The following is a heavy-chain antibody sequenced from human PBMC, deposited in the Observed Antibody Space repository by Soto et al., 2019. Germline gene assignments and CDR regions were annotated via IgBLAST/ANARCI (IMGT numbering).Heavy chain of an antibody. Sequence: PSETLSLTCTVSGASISEYYWSWIRQPPGKGLEWIGYIYYSGNTNYNPSLKSRVTISEDTSKNQISLKLTSVTAADTAVYYCTRDREYYDSSGLYLDYWGQGTLVTVS. D-gene: IGHD3-22*01. CDR1: GASISEYY. J-gene: IGHJ4*02. CDR2: IYYSGNT. CDR3: TRDREYYDSSGLYLDY. V-gene: IGHV4-59*01.